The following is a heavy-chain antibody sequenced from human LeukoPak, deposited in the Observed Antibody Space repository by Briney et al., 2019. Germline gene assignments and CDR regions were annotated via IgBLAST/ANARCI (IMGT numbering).Heavy chain of an antibody. CDR2: INPNSGGT. Sequence: GASVKVSCKASGYTFTGYYMHWVRQAPGQGLEWMGWINPNSGGTNYAQKFQGRVTMTRDTSISTAYMELSRLRSDDTAVYYCARRYHYDFWSGYDFWGQGTLVTVSS. CDR1: GYTFTGYY. J-gene: IGHJ4*02. CDR3: ARRYHYDFWSGYDF. D-gene: IGHD3-3*01. V-gene: IGHV1-2*02.